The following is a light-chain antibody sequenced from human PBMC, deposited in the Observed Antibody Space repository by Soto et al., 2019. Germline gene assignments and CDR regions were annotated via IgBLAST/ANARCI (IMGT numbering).Light chain of an antibody. J-gene: IGLJ1*01. CDR3: SSYTINTIPYV. CDR1: SSDVGGYDF. V-gene: IGLV2-14*03. CDR2: DVS. Sequence: SALTQPASVSGSRGQSITISCTGTSSDVGGYDFVSWHQQHPGKAPKLLIYDVSDRPSGISNRFSGSKSGNTASLTISGLQAEDEADYFCSSYTINTIPYVFGTGTKLTVL.